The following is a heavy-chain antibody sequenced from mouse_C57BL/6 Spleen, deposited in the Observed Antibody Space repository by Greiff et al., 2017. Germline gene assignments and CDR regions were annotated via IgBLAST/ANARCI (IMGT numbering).Heavy chain of an antibody. CDR2: ISSGGDYI. J-gene: IGHJ2*01. CDR3: TRDSPGYYFDY. V-gene: IGHV5-9-1*02. CDR1: GFTFSSYA. D-gene: IGHD4-1*01. Sequence: EVQVVESGEGLVKPGGSLKLSCAASGFTFSSYAMSWVRQTPEKRLEWVAYISSGGDYIYYADTVKGRFTISRDNARNTLYLQMSSLKSEDTAMYYCTRDSPGYYFDYWGQGTTLTVSS.